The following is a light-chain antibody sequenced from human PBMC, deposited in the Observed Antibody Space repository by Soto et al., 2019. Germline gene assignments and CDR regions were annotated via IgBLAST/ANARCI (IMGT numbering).Light chain of an antibody. V-gene: IGKV1-39*01. CDR2: AAS. CDR3: QQSYSTLGLT. Sequence: DIQMTQSPSSLSASVGDRVTITCRPSQSITSYLNWYQQKPGKAPKLLIYAASSLQSGVPSRFSGSGSWTDFTLTISSLQPEDFATYYCQQSYSTLGLTFGGGTKVEIK. J-gene: IGKJ4*01. CDR1: QSITSY.